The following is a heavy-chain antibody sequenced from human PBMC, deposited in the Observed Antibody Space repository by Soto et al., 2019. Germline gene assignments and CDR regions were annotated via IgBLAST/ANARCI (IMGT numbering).Heavy chain of an antibody. D-gene: IGHD3-22*01. V-gene: IGHV1-46*03. CDR3: ARAPYYYDSSGYYSPTDAFDI. CDR2: INPSGGST. J-gene: IGHJ3*02. CDR1: GYTFTSYY. Sequence: ASVKVSCKASGYTFTSYYMHWVRQAPGQGLEWMGIINPSGGSTSYAQKFQGRVTMTRDTSTSTVYMELSSLRSEDTAVYYCARAPYYYDSSGYYSPTDAFDIWGQGTMVTVSS.